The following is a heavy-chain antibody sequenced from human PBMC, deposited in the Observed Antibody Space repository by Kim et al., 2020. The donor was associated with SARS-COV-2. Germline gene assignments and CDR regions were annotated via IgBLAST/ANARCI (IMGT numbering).Heavy chain of an antibody. CDR2: IYYSGST. CDR3: AREGYYDSSGYYNHDAFD. CDR1: GGSINSYY. Sequence: SETLSLTCTVSGGSINSYYWSWIRQPPGKGLEWIGYIYYSGSTNYNPSLKSRVTISVDTSKNHFSLKLSSVTAADTAVYYCAREGYYDSSGYYNHDAFD. D-gene: IGHD3-22*01. V-gene: IGHV4-59*01. J-gene: IGHJ3*02.